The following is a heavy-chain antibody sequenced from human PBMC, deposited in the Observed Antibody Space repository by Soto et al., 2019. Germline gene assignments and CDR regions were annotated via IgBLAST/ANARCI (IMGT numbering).Heavy chain of an antibody. CDR1: GGSISSSSCY. CDR3: ARHNIVATHFDY. CDR2: IYYSGST. Sequence: SETLSLTCTVSGGSISSSSCYWGWIRQPPGKGLEWIGSIYYSGSTYYNPSLKSRLTISVDTSKNQFSLKLSSVTAADTAVYYCARHNIVATHFDYWGQGTLVTVFS. V-gene: IGHV4-39*01. D-gene: IGHD5-12*01. J-gene: IGHJ4*02.